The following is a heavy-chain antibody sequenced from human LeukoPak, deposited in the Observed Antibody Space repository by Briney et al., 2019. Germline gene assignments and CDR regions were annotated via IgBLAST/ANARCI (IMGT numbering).Heavy chain of an antibody. CDR2: INPSSGGT. V-gene: IGHV1-2*02. CDR1: GYTFTDYY. J-gene: IGHJ5*02. CDR3: ARDLNGGNSA. Sequence: ASVKASCKASGYTFTDYYMHWVRQAPGQGLEWMGWINPSSGGTNYAQKFQGRVTMTRDTSINIDYMELSSLRSDDTAVYYCARDLNGGNSAWGQGNPFTVSS. D-gene: IGHD4-23*01.